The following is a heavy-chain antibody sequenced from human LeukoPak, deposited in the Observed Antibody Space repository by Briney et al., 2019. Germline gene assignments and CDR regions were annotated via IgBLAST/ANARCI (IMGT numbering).Heavy chain of an antibody. J-gene: IGHJ3*02. CDR1: GFTFSSYA. CDR2: ISGSGGST. D-gene: IGHD3-10*01. V-gene: IGHV3-23*01. Sequence: GGSLRLSCAASGFTFSSYAMSWVRQAPGKGLEWVSAISGSGGSTYYADSVKGRFTISRDNSKNTLYLQMNSLRAEDTAVYYCARRVTMVRDFDAFDIWGQGTVVTVSS. CDR3: ARRVTMVRDFDAFDI.